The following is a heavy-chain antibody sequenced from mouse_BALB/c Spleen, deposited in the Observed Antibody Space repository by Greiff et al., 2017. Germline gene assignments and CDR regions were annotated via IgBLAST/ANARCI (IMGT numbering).Heavy chain of an antibody. J-gene: IGHJ2*01. CDR2: ISYSGST. CDR1: GDSITSGY. CDR3: ARFYYYGSSYYFDY. Sequence: QRVESGPSLVKPSQTLSLTCPVTGDSITSGYWNWIRKFPGNKLEYMGYISYSGSTYYNPSLKSRISITRDTSKNQYYLQLNSVTTEDTATYYCARFYYYGSSYYFDYWGQGTTLTVSS. V-gene: IGHV3-8*02. D-gene: IGHD1-1*01.